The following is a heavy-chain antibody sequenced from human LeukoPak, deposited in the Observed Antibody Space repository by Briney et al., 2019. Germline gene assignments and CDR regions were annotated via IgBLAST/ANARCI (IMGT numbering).Heavy chain of an antibody. J-gene: IGHJ6*02. D-gene: IGHD3-9*01. CDR3: ATDRRYFDFSLTDYYYGMDV. CDR2: FDPEDGET. Sequence: ASVKVSCKVSGYTLTELSMHWVRQAPGKGLEWMGGFDPEDGETIYAQKFQGRVTMTEDTSTDTAYMELSSLRSEDTAVYYCATDRRYFDFSLTDYYYGMDVWGQGTTVTVSS. V-gene: IGHV1-24*01. CDR1: GYTLTELS.